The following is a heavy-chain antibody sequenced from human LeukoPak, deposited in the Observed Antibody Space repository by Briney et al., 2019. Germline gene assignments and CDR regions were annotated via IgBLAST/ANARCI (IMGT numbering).Heavy chain of an antibody. D-gene: IGHD6-6*01. CDR3: ARGSARPGPALDY. V-gene: IGHV3-30*02. CDR1: GFTFSSYG. Sequence: PGGSLRLSCAASGFTFSSYGMHWVRQAPGKGLEWVAFIRYDGSNKYYADSVKGRFTISRDNSKNTLYLQMNSLRAEDTAVYYCARGSARPGPALDYWGQGTLVTVSS. J-gene: IGHJ4*02. CDR2: IRYDGSNK.